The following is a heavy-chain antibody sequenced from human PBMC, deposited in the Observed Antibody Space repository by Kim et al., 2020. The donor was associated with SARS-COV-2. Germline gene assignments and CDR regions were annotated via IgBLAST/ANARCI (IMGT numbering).Heavy chain of an antibody. CDR2: TDYRSKLYT. CDR3: ARGRGSNRWTGTDYYLDL. V-gene: IGHV6-1*01. J-gene: IGHJ2*01. D-gene: IGHD2-15*01. CDR1: GDSVSTKSVA. Sequence: SQTLSLTCAISGDSVSTKSVAWNWIRQSPSRGLEWLGSTDYRSKLYTDYAVSVRSRITLNADTPKNQNSLQLNSVTPEDTAVYYCARGRGSNRWTGTDYYLDLWGRGTLVTVSS.